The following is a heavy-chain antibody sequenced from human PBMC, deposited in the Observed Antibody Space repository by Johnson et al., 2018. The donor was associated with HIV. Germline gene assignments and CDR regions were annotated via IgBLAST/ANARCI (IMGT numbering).Heavy chain of an antibody. J-gene: IGHJ3*02. D-gene: IGHD2-15*01. CDR2: IYWTGGRT. Sequence: VQLVESGGGVVRPGGSLRLSCAASGFSFDDYDMSWVRQAPGKGLEWVSGIYWTGGRTSYADSVEGRFTISRDNAKNSLYLQMNSLRVDDTAVYYCARVRLEEDIFEAFDMWGLGTMVTVSS. CDR1: GFSFDDYD. V-gene: IGHV3-20*04. CDR3: ARVRLEEDIFEAFDM.